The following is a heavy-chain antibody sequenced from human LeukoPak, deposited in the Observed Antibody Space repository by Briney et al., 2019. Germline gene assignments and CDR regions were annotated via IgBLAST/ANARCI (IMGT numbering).Heavy chain of an antibody. V-gene: IGHV3-11*05. Sequence: PGGSLRLSCAASGFTFSDYYTSWIRQAPGKGLEWVSYISGTSTYTNYADSVKGRFTISRDNSKNTLYLQMNSLRAEDTAVYYCAKDLSSGWYPYYFDFWGRGTLVTVSS. D-gene: IGHD6-19*01. CDR1: GFTFSDYY. J-gene: IGHJ4*02. CDR3: AKDLSSGWYPYYFDF. CDR2: ISGTSTYT.